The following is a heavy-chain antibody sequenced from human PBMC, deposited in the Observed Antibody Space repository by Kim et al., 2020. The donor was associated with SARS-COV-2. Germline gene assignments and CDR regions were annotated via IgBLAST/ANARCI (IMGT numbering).Heavy chain of an antibody. CDR3: ASHKVVPARYYYYGMDG. J-gene: IGHJ6*02. V-gene: IGHV3-53*01. CDR2: IYSGGST. D-gene: IGHD2-2*01. CDR1: GFTVSSNY. Sequence: GGSLRLSCAASGFTVSSNYMSWVRQAPGKGLEWVSVIYSGGSTYYEDSVKGRFTISRDNSKNTLYLQMNSLRAEDTAVYYCASHKVVPARYYYYGMDGWGQGTTVTVSS.